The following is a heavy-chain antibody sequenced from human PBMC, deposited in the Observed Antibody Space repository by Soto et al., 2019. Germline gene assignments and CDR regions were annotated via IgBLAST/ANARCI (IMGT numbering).Heavy chain of an antibody. CDR1: GGSFSGYI. Sequence: SETLSLTCAVQGGSFSGYIWTWIRQPPGKGLQWIGQINHSGSTYYNPSLKSRVTISVDRSKNQFSLKLSSVTAADTAVYYCGRVPGPWGQGTLVTVSS. CDR3: GRVPGP. J-gene: IGHJ5*02. D-gene: IGHD7-27*01. V-gene: IGHV4-34*01. CDR2: INHSGST.